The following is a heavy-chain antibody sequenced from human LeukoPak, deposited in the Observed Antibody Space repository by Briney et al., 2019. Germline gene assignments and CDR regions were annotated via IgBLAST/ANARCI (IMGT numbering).Heavy chain of an antibody. CDR3: AKEVGAAAGIMDY. Sequence: PGGSLRLSCAASGFTFSSYGMHWVRQAPGKGLEWVAVISYDGSNKYYVDSVKGRFTISRDNSKNTLYLLMNSLRAEDTAVYYCAKEVGAAAGIMDYWGRGTLVTVSS. D-gene: IGHD6-13*01. V-gene: IGHV3-30*18. J-gene: IGHJ4*02. CDR1: GFTFSSYG. CDR2: ISYDGSNK.